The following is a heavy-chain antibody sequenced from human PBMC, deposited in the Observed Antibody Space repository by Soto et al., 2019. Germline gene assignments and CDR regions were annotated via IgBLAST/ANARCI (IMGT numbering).Heavy chain of an antibody. CDR3: ARHYCSGGSCYSYYYYCGMDV. D-gene: IGHD2-15*01. CDR2: IYPGDSDT. Sequence: GESLKISCNGSGYSFTSYWIGWVRQMPGKGLEWMGIIYPGDSDTRYSPSFQGQVTISADKSISTAYLQWSSLKASDTAMYYCARHYCSGGSCYSYYYYCGMDVWGQGTTVPVYS. V-gene: IGHV5-51*01. J-gene: IGHJ6*02. CDR1: GYSFTSYW.